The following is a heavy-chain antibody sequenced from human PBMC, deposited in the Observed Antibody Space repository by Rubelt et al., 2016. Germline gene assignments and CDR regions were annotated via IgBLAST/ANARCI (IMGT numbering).Heavy chain of an antibody. Sequence: QVQLVQSGAEVKKPGASVKVSCKASGYTFTSYAMHWVRQAPGQRLGGMGWINAGNGHNKYSQKFQGGVTMTRDTSASTAYRELSSLRSEDTAVYYCARDGPYYDSSGSSYYYYGMDVWAKGPRSPSP. V-gene: IGHV1-3*01. CDR1: GYTFTSYA. CDR2: INAGNGHN. CDR3: ARDGPYYDSSGSSYYYYGMDV. J-gene: IGHJ6*02. D-gene: IGHD3-22*01.